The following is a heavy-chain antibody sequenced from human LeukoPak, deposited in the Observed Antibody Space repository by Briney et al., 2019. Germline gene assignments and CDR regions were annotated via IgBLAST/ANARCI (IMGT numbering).Heavy chain of an antibody. J-gene: IGHJ4*02. D-gene: IGHD6-13*01. V-gene: IGHV3-21*01. CDR2: ISSSSSYI. Sequence: GGSLRLSCAASGFTLSSYNMNWVRQAPGKGLEWVSYISSSSSYIYYADSVRGRFTISRDNAKNSLYLQMNSLRAEDTAVYYCAKDPHPYSSSWYFDYWGQGTLVTVSS. CDR3: AKDPHPYSSSWYFDY. CDR1: GFTLSSYN.